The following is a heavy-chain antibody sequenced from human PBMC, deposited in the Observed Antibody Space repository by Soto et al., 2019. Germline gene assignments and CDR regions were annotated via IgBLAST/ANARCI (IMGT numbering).Heavy chain of an antibody. CDR3: ARGTNFYGSGTIDY. D-gene: IGHD3-10*01. V-gene: IGHV3-33*01. Sequence: QVQLVESGGGVVQPGRSLRLSCAASGFTFSSYGMHWVRQAPGKGLEWVAVIWYDGSNKYYADSVKGRFTISRDNSKNTLYLQMNSLSAEDTAVYYCARGTNFYGSGTIDYCGQGPLVTVSS. CDR2: IWYDGSNK. J-gene: IGHJ4*02. CDR1: GFTFSSYG.